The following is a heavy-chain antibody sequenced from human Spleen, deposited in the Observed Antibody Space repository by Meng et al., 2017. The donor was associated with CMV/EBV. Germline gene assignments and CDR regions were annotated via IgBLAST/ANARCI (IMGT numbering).Heavy chain of an antibody. J-gene: IGHJ6*02. CDR3: AREARFLDYPRGYYYGLDV. Sequence: GSLRLSCAVYGGSFSGYYWSWIRQPPGKGLEWIGEINHSGSTNYNPSLKSRVTISVDTSKNQFSLKLSSVTAADTAVYYCAREARFLDYPRGYYYGLDVWGQGTTVTVSS. V-gene: IGHV4-34*01. D-gene: IGHD3/OR15-3a*01. CDR2: INHSGST. CDR1: GGSFSGYY.